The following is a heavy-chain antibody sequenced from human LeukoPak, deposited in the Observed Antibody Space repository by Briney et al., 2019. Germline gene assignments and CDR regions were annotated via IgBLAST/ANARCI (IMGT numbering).Heavy chain of an antibody. Sequence: ASVKVSCKASGYTFTGYYTHWVRQAPGQGLEWMGWINPNSGGTNYAQKFQGRVTMTRDTSISTAYMELSRLRSDDTAVYYCARDLTAVADPDYWGQGTLVTVSS. J-gene: IGHJ4*02. D-gene: IGHD6-19*01. CDR3: ARDLTAVADPDY. CDR1: GYTFTGYY. CDR2: INPNSGGT. V-gene: IGHV1-2*02.